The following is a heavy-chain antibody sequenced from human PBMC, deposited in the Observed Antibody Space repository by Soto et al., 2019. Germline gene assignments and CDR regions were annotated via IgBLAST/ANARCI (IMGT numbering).Heavy chain of an antibody. D-gene: IGHD2-15*01. CDR3: AKGPLRYCSGGSCIDFDI. J-gene: IGHJ3*02. CDR2: ISYDGSNK. CDR1: GVTLSSYG. Sequence: TGGSLRLSSAACGVTLSSYGMHWVRPATGKGLEWVAVISYDGSNKYYADSVKGRFTISRDNSKNTLYLQMNSLRAEDTAVYYCAKGPLRYCSGGSCIDFDIWGQGTMVTVS. V-gene: IGHV3-30*18.